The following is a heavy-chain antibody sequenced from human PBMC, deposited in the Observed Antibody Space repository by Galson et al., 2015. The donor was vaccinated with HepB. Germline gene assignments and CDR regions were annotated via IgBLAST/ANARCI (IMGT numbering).Heavy chain of an antibody. Sequence: SCKASGYTFTGYYMHWVRQAPGQGLEWMGWINPNSGGTNYAQKFQGRVTMTRDTSISTAYMELSRLRSDDTAVYYCARDKGCSGGSCYLDDAFDIWGQGTMVTVSS. V-gene: IGHV1-2*02. J-gene: IGHJ3*02. CDR2: INPNSGGT. CDR3: ARDKGCSGGSCYLDDAFDI. D-gene: IGHD2-15*01. CDR1: GYTFTGYY.